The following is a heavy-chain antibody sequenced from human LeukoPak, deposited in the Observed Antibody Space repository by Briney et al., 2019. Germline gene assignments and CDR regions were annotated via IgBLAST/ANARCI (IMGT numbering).Heavy chain of an antibody. CDR1: GFTFSSYW. CDR3: ARDDCSSISCYHNWFDP. Sequence: GGTLRLSCAASGFTFSSYWMSWVRQAPGKGLEWVANIKQDGSEKYYVDSVKGRFTISRDNAKNSLYLQMNSLRAEDTAVYYCARDDCSSISCYHNWFDPWGQGTLVTVSS. V-gene: IGHV3-7*01. J-gene: IGHJ5*02. D-gene: IGHD2-2*01. CDR2: IKQDGSEK.